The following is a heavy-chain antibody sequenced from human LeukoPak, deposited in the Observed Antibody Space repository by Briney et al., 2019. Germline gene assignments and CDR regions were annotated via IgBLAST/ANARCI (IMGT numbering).Heavy chain of an antibody. CDR3: AKGHYYDSSGYYYRPPDFDY. Sequence: GGSLRLSCAASGFTFSSYAMSWVRQAPGKGLEWVSAISGSGGSTCYADSVKGRFTISGDNSKNTLYLQMNSLRAEDTAVYYCAKGHYYDSSGYYYRPPDFDYWGQGTLVTVSS. CDR1: GFTFSSYA. D-gene: IGHD3-22*01. V-gene: IGHV3-23*01. CDR2: ISGSGGST. J-gene: IGHJ4*02.